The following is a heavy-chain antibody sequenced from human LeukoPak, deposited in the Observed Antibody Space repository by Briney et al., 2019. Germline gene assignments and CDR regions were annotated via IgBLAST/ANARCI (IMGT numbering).Heavy chain of an antibody. J-gene: IGHJ5*02. CDR2: IYCSGST. CDR3: ARDPLGDINWFDP. V-gene: IGHV4-59*01. Sequence: SETLSLTCTVSGGSISSYYWSWIRQPPGKGLEWIGYIYCSGSTNYNPSLKSRVTISVDTSKNQFSLKLSSVTAADTAVCYCARDPLGDINWFDPWGQGTLVTVSS. CDR1: GGSISSYY. D-gene: IGHD3-16*01.